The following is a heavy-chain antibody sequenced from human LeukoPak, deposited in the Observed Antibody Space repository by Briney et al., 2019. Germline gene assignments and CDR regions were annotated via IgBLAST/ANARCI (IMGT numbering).Heavy chain of an antibody. Sequence: SETLSLTCAVSVGSISSGNWWTWVRQSPGKGLEWIGEIYHNGTLNYNPSLKSRVTISVDTSNQFSLKLSSVTAADTAVYYCASIPLYSSSWYFDNWGQGTLVTVSS. V-gene: IGHV4-4*02. D-gene: IGHD2-2*01. CDR2: IYHNGTL. CDR3: ASIPLYSSSWYFDN. J-gene: IGHJ4*02. CDR1: VGSISSGNW.